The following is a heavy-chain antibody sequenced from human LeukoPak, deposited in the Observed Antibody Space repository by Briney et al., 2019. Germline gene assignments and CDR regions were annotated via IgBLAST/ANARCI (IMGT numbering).Heavy chain of an antibody. J-gene: IGHJ4*02. V-gene: IGHV1-18*01. CDR3: ARDLRVKSDAQEYSSSSGDY. CDR1: GYTFTSYG. CDR2: ISAYNGNT. Sequence: ASVKVSCKASGYTFTSYGISWVRQAPGQGLEWMGWISAYNGNTNYAQKLQGRVTMTTDTSTSTAYMELRSLRSDDTAVYYCARDLRVKSDAQEYSSSSGDYWGQGTLVTVSS. D-gene: IGHD6-6*01.